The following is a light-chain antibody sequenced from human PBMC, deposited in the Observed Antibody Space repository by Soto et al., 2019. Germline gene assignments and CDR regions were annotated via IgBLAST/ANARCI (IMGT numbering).Light chain of an antibody. CDR1: QSMSNY. V-gene: IGKV1-39*01. CDR3: QQSYSIPRT. J-gene: IGKJ1*01. Sequence: DILMTQSPSSLSASVGDRVTITCRASQSMSNYLHWYQQQPGKAPKLLIYSASTLQAGVPSRLSGSGSGTDFTLTISTPQPEDFATYYCQQSYSIPRTFGQGTTVEIK. CDR2: SAS.